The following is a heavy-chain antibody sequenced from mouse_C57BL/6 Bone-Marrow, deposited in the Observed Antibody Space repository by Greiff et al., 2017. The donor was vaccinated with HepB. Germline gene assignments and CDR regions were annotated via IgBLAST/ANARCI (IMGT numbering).Heavy chain of an antibody. CDR2: ISSGGSYT. CDR3: ARHGGYYVSYWYFDV. D-gene: IGHD2-3*01. V-gene: IGHV5-6*01. Sequence: EVQRVESGGDLVKPGGSLKLSCAASGFTFSSYGMSWVRQTPDKRLEWVATISSGGSYTYYPDSVKGRFTISRDNAKNTLYLQMSSLKSEDTAMYYCARHGGYYVSYWYFDVWGTGTTVTVSS. J-gene: IGHJ1*03. CDR1: GFTFSSYG.